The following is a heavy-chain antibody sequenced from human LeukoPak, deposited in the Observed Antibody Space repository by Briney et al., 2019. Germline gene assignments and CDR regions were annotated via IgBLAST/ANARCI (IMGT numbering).Heavy chain of an antibody. CDR2: FDPEDGET. CDR3: ATVLAFTMTRGWFDP. D-gene: IGHD3-22*01. Sequence: GASVKVSCKVSGYTLTELSMHWVRQAPGKGLEWMGGFDPEDGETIYAQKFQGRVTMTEDTSTDTAYMELSSLRSEDTAVYYCATVLAFTMTRGWFDPWGQGTLVTVSS. J-gene: IGHJ5*02. V-gene: IGHV1-24*01. CDR1: GYTLTELS.